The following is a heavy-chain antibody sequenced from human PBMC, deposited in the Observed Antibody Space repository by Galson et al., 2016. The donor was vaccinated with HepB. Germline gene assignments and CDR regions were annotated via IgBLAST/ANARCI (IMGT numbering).Heavy chain of an antibody. D-gene: IGHD3-16*01. V-gene: IGHV3-11*05. Sequence: SLRLSCAASGFTFSDHYMSWIHQAPGKGLEWISFISSGGDFTAYADSVKGRFTISRDNAKKSLYLQMNSLRVEDTAVYYCAREWGQLGTADWFDPWGQGALVTVSS. J-gene: IGHJ5*02. CDR1: GFTFSDHY. CDR2: ISSGGDFT. CDR3: AREWGQLGTADWFDP.